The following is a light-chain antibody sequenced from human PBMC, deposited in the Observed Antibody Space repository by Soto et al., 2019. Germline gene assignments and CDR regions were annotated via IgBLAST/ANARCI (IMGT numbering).Light chain of an antibody. CDR3: QQYNNWPPAYT. CDR2: GAS. Sequence: EIVMTQSPATLSVSPGESATLSCRASQRISTNLAWYQQKGGQPPRLLIYGASTRATGITQRFSGSGSGTDFTLHISSLQSEDFAVYYCQQYNNWPPAYTFGQGTRVESK. J-gene: IGKJ2*01. CDR1: QRISTN. V-gene: IGKV3-15*01.